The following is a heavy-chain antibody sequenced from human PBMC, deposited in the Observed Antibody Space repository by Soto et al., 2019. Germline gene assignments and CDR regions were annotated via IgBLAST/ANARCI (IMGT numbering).Heavy chain of an antibody. CDR3: ARDSPFTQQQLFYFDY. CDR1: GYTFTSYA. Sequence: ASVKVSCKASGYTFTSYAMHWVRQAPGQRLEWMGWINAGNGNTKYSQKFQGRVTITRDTSASTAYMELSSLRSEDTAVYYWARDSPFTQQQLFYFDYWGQGTLVTVSS. CDR2: INAGNGNT. D-gene: IGHD6-13*01. J-gene: IGHJ4*02. V-gene: IGHV1-3*01.